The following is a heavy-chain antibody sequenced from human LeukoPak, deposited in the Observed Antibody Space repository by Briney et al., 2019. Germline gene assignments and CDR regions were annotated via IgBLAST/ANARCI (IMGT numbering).Heavy chain of an antibody. Sequence: PGGSLRLSCAASGSTVSSNYMSWVRQAPGKGLEWVSVIYSGGSTYYADSVKGRFTISRDNSKNTLYLQMNSLRAEDTAVYYCASWVGSYAWYFDLWGRGTLVTVSS. V-gene: IGHV3-53*01. CDR1: GSTVSSNY. D-gene: IGHD1-26*01. CDR3: ASWVGSYAWYFDL. J-gene: IGHJ2*01. CDR2: IYSGGST.